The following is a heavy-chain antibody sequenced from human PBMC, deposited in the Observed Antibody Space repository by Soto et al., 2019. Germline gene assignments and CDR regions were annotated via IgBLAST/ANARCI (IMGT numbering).Heavy chain of an antibody. V-gene: IGHV4-31*03. Sequence: PSETLSLTCTVSGGSISSGGYYWSWIRQHPGKGLEWIGYIYYSGSTYYNPSLKSRVTISVDTSKNQFSLKLSSVTAADTAVYYCARGGTGVANTYYYYYYYMDVWGKGTTVTVSS. CDR2: IYYSGST. D-gene: IGHD3-3*01. CDR3: ARGGTGVANTYYYYYYYMDV. J-gene: IGHJ6*03. CDR1: GGSISSGGYY.